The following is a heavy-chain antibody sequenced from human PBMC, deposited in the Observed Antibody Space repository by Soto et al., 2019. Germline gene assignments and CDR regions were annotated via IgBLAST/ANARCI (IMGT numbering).Heavy chain of an antibody. CDR3: ARGNYGNYYFDY. V-gene: IGHV3-30-3*01. CDR2: ISYDGSNK. J-gene: IGHJ4*02. Sequence: QVQLVESGGGVVEPGRSLGLSCAASGFTFSSFAMHWVRQAPGEGLEWVAIISYDGSNKFYADSVKGRFTVSRDNSKNTLYLQMNSLRAEDTAVYYCARGNYGNYYFDYWGQGTLVTVSS. CDR1: GFTFSSFA. D-gene: IGHD4-17*01.